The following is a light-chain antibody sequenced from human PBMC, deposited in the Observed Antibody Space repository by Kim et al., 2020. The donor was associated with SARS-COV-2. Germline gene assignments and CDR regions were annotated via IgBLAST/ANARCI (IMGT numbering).Light chain of an antibody. J-gene: IGLJ2*01. Sequence: SYELTQPPSVSVSPEQTASITCSGDKLGDRYACWYQQRPGQSPVLVIYEDDKRPSGIPERFSGSNSGNTATLTISGTQAMDEADYYCQAWDTATHVVFGGGTQLTVL. V-gene: IGLV3-1*01. CDR2: EDD. CDR3: QAWDTATHVV. CDR1: KLGDRY.